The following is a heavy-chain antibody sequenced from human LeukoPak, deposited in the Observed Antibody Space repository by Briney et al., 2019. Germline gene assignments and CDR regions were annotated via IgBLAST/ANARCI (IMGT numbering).Heavy chain of an antibody. CDR1: GFTVSEFW. Sequence: PGGSLRLSCAASGFTVSEFWMSWVRQAPGKGLEWLANIKEGGSKKYYVDSVKGRFTISRDNAKNSLFLQMNSLRNEDTAVYYCVRDAVTAYWGQGTLVTVSS. CDR2: IKEGGSKK. J-gene: IGHJ4*02. CDR3: VRDAVTAY. V-gene: IGHV3-7*01. D-gene: IGHD2-21*02.